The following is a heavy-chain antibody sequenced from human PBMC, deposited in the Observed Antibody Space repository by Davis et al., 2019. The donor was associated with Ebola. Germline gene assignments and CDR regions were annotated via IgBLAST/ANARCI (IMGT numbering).Heavy chain of an antibody. Sequence: GGSLRLSCEASGFTFSAYAMSWVRQAPGKGLEWVSRISAIGGDTYYADSVKGRSTISRDNSKNTLNLQMNSLRAEDTAINYCAKLDYNDSYFQDWGQGTLVTVSS. J-gene: IGHJ1*01. V-gene: IGHV3-23*01. CDR1: GFTFSAYA. CDR3: AKLDYNDSYFQD. CDR2: ISAIGGDT. D-gene: IGHD4-17*01.